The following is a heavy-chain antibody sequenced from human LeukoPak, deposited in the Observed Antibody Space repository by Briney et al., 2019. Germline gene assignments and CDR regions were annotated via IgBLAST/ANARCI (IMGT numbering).Heavy chain of an antibody. J-gene: IGHJ3*02. CDR2: INTDGSST. V-gene: IGHV3-74*01. CDR1: GFTFSTYW. Sequence: GGSLRLSCAASGFTFSTYWMHWVRQAPGKGLVWVSHINTDGSSTNYADSVKGRFTISRDNAKNTLYLQMNSLRAEDTAVYYCAKSYGGNSFDAFDIWGQGTMVTVSS. D-gene: IGHD4-23*01. CDR3: AKSYGGNSFDAFDI.